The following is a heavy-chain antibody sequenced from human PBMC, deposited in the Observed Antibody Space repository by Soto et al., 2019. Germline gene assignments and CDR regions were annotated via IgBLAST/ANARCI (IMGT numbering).Heavy chain of an antibody. CDR3: ARVDSSSWHSRYYYYYYMDV. CDR1: GFTFSSYA. V-gene: IGHV3-64*01. Sequence: EVQLVESGGGLVQPGGSLRLSCAASGFTFSSYAMHWVRQAPGKGLEYVSAISSNGGSTYYANSVKGRFTISRDNSKNTLYLQMGSLRAEDMAVYYCARVDSSSWHSRYYYYYYMDVWGKGTTVTVSS. D-gene: IGHD6-13*01. J-gene: IGHJ6*03. CDR2: ISSNGGST.